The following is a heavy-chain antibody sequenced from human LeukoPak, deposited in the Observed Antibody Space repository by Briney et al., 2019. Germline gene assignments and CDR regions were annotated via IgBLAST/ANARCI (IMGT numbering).Heavy chain of an antibody. V-gene: IGHV1-58*02. CDR1: GFTFTSSA. D-gene: IGHD3-22*01. J-gene: IGHJ4*02. CDR3: AAVLDDSSGYYSFLGY. Sequence: SVKVSCKASGFTFTSSAMQWVRQARGQRLEWIGWIVVGSGNTNYAQKFQERVTITRDMSTSTAYMELSSLRSEDTAVYYCAAVLDDSSGYYSFLGYWGQGTLVIVSS. CDR2: IVVGSGNT.